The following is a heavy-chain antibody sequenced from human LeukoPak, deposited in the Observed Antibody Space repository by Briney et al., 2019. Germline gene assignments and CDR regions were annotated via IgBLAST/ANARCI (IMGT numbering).Heavy chain of an antibody. D-gene: IGHD2-15*01. V-gene: IGHV4-59*08. J-gene: IGHJ5*02. CDR3: ARSCSGGSCYGWFDP. CDR1: GGSISRYY. Sequence: SETLSLTCAVSGGSISRYYWSWIRQPPGKGLEWIGYISYTGSTTYDSSLKSRVTISVDTSKNQFSLKLSSVTAADTAVYYCARSCSGGSCYGWFDPWGQGTLVTVSS. CDR2: ISYTGST.